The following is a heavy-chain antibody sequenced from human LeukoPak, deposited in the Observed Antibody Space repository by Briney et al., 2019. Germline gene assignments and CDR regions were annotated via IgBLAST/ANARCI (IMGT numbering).Heavy chain of an antibody. D-gene: IGHD5-24*01. CDR1: GFSFSSYD. Sequence: GGSLRLSCAASGFSFSSYDMHWVRQPTGKGLEWVSSVGTADDAYYPGYVKGRFTISRENAKNSLYLQMSSLRAGDTAVYYCVRRDGYNSLDQWGQGTLVTVSS. V-gene: IGHV3-13*01. CDR3: VRRDGYNSLDQ. CDR2: VGTADDA. J-gene: IGHJ4*02.